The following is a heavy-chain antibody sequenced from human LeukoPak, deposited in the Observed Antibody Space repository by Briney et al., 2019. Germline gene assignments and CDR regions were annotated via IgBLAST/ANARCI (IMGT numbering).Heavy chain of an antibody. Sequence: PSETLSLTCNVSGGSISSGGSRWSWIRQHPGKGLEWIGYIYYSGSTNYNPSLKSRVTISVDTSKNQFSLKLSSVTAADTAEYYCASIEGSYYDSSGYYDYWGQGTLVTVSS. CDR3: ASIEGSYYDSSGYYDY. V-gene: IGHV4-61*08. D-gene: IGHD3-22*01. CDR2: IYYSGST. J-gene: IGHJ4*02. CDR1: GGSISSGGSR.